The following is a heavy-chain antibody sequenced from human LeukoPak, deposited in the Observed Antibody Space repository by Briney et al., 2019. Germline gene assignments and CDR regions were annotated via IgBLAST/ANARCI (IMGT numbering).Heavy chain of an antibody. CDR2: IWSDGSNK. CDR1: GFTFSSYG. V-gene: IGHV3-33*03. Sequence: GGSLRLSCAASGFTFSSYGMHWVRQAPGKGLEWVTVIWSDGSNKYYADSVRGRFAVSRDNSKSTLYPQMDSLRAEDTAVYYCARRQRGTNPLDYGGKGTLVSVSS. J-gene: IGHJ4*02. D-gene: IGHD3-16*01. CDR3: ARRQRGTNPLDY.